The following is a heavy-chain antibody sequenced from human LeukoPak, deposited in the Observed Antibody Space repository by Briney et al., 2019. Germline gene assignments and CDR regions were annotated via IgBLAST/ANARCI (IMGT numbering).Heavy chain of an antibody. Sequence: SETLSLTCTVSSGSISSSSYYWGWIRHPPGKGLEWIGNIYCSGSTYYNPSLKSRVTISVDTSQSQFSLRLSSVTAADTAVYYCARYDSGGFYRNFDYWGQGTLVTVSS. CDR2: IYCSGST. CDR1: SGSISSSSYY. CDR3: ARYDSGGFYRNFDY. D-gene: IGHD3-22*01. J-gene: IGHJ4*02. V-gene: IGHV4-39*01.